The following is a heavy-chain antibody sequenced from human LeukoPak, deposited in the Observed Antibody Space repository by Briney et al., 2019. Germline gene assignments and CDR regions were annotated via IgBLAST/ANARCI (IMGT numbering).Heavy chain of an antibody. J-gene: IGHJ6*02. CDR3: ARDLEAADYYYYYGMDV. CDR2: TYYRSKWYN. V-gene: IGHV6-1*01. Sequence: SQTLSLTCAISGDSVSTNSATWTWLRQSPSRGLEWLGRTYYRSKWYNDYAVSMKSRISINPDTSKNQFSLQLNSVAPEDTAVYYCARDLEAADYYYYYGMDVWGQGTTVTVSS. CDR1: GDSVSTNSAT.